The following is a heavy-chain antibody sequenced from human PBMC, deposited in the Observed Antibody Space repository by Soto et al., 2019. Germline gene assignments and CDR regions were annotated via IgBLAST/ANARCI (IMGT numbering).Heavy chain of an antibody. J-gene: IGHJ6*02. CDR3: VQSRCGGDCLQSYSSHSYYGLDV. CDR2: IYWDDDK. Sequence: QITLKESGPTLVKPTQTLTLTCTFSGFSLSTTGVGVGWIRQPPGKALEWLALIYWDDDKRYNPSLKSRLTITTDTSKNQVVLTMTHMDPVDTATYYCVQSRCGGDCLQSYSSHSYYGLDVWGQGTTVTVSS. D-gene: IGHD2-21*01. CDR1: GFSLSTTGVG. V-gene: IGHV2-5*02.